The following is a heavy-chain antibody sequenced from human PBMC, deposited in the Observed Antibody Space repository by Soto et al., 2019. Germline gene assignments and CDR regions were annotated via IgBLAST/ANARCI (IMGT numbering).Heavy chain of an antibody. V-gene: IGHV1-18*01. Sequence: QVQLVQSGAEVKKPGASVKVSCKASGYTFTSYGISWVRQAPGQGLEWMGWISAYNGNTNYAQKLQGRVTMTTATSTSTAYRELRSLRSDDTAVYYCAREVDIVLMVYAKYYYYMDVWGKGPTVTVSS. CDR3: AREVDIVLMVYAKYYYYMDV. J-gene: IGHJ6*03. CDR2: ISAYNGNT. CDR1: GYTFTSYG. D-gene: IGHD2-8*01.